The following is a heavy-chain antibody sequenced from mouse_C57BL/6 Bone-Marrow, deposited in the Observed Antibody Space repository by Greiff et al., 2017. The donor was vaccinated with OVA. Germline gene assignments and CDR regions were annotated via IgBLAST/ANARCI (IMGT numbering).Heavy chain of an antibody. CDR2: IYPRDGST. D-gene: IGHD2-4*01. Sequence: VQLQQSDAELVKPGASVKISCKVSGYTFTDHTIHWMKQRPEQGLEWIGYIYPRDGSTKYNEKFKGKATLTADKSSGTAYMQLNSLTSEDSAVYFCAREVYYDYDVHYAMDYWGQGTSVTVSS. CDR1: GYTFTDHT. J-gene: IGHJ4*01. CDR3: AREVYYDYDVHYAMDY. V-gene: IGHV1-78*01.